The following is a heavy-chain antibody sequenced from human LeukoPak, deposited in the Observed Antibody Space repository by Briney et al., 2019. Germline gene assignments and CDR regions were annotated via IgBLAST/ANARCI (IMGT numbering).Heavy chain of an antibody. J-gene: IGHJ4*02. D-gene: IGHD3-10*01. V-gene: IGHV1-69*06. CDR1: GGTFSSYA. CDR3: ASISGRYYYGSGSYYNDY. Sequence: SVRVSCKASGGTFSSYAISWVRQAPGQGLEWMGGIIPIFGTANYAQKFQGRVTITADKSTSTAYMELSSLRSEDTAVYYCASISGRYYYGSGSYYNDYWGQGTLVTVSS. CDR2: IIPIFGTA.